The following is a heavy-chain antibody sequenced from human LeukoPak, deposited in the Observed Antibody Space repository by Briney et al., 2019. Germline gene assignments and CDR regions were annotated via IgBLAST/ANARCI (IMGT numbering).Heavy chain of an antibody. D-gene: IGHD3-10*01. CDR2: ITNNGDFT. J-gene: IGHJ5*02. CDR1: GFTFSYHA. V-gene: IGHV3-21*01. CDR3: ARVLSGSGSYLWWFDP. Sequence: PGGSLRLSCAASGFTFSYHAMNWVRQAPGKGLEWVSSITNNGDFTKYADSVQGRFTISRDNASNSLYLQMNSLRAEDTAVYYCARVLSGSGSYLWWFDPWGQGTLVTVSS.